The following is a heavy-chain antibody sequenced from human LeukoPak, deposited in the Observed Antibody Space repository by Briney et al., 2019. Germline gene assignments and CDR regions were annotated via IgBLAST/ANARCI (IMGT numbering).Heavy chain of an antibody. Sequence: PGGSLRLSCTASGFTFSNFWMGWVRQAPGKGLEWVANIKQDETEKFYLGSVKGRFTISRDNAQNSLYLQMNGLRVEDSAVYYCTRRLDDWGQGTLVTVSS. CDR2: IKQDETEK. V-gene: IGHV3-7*01. D-gene: IGHD3-16*01. J-gene: IGHJ4*02. CDR3: TRRLDD. CDR1: GFTFSNFW.